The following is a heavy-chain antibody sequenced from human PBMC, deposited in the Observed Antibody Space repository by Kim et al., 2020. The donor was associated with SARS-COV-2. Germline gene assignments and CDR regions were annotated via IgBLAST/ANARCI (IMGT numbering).Heavy chain of an antibody. CDR2: ST. V-gene: IGHV4-34*01. D-gene: IGHD3-10*01. J-gene: IGHJ4*02. Sequence: STNSNPSLKSRVTISVDTSKNQFSLKLSSVTAADTAGYYCARGGGSPFDYWGQGTLVTVSS. CDR3: ARGGGSPFDY.